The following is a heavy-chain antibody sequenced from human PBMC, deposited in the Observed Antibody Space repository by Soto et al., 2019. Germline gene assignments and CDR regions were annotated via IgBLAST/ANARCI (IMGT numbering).Heavy chain of an antibody. CDR3: ARVPAVGITGTYYFDY. Sequence: SETLSLTCTVSGGSISSSDYDWSWLRQPPGKGLGRVGYIYYSGSTYYNRSLKTRVTISVDTSKDEFSLKLSSVTAADTAVYYCARVPAVGITGTYYFDYWGQGTLVTVSA. V-gene: IGHV4-30-4*02. CDR1: GGSISSSDYD. J-gene: IGHJ4*01. D-gene: IGHD1-7*01. CDR2: IYYSGST.